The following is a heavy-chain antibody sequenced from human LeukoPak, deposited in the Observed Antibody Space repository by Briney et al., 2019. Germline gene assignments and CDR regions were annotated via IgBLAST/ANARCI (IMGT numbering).Heavy chain of an antibody. Sequence: GGSLRLSCAASGFTFGSSGMHWVRQAPGKGLEWVAFIRYDGSNKYSADSVQGRFTISRDNSKNTLYLQLDSLRAEDTAVYYCAKGPSSSWGLYYFDYWGQGTLVTVSS. CDR2: IRYDGSNK. J-gene: IGHJ4*02. CDR1: GFTFGSSG. D-gene: IGHD6-13*01. V-gene: IGHV3-30*02. CDR3: AKGPSSSWGLYYFDY.